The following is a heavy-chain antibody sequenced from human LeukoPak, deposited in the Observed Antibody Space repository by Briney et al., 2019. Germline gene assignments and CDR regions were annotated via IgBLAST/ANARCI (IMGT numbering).Heavy chain of an antibody. D-gene: IGHD6-13*01. CDR1: GFAFSSYG. CDR3: AKCADGIAPRLYYFEY. Sequence: GGSLRLSCAASGFAFSSYGMHWVRQAPGKGLEWVAFIRYDGSNEYYADSVKGQFTISRDNSKNTLYLQMNSLRAEDTAVYYCAKCADGIAPRLYYFEYWGQGTLVTVSS. V-gene: IGHV3-30*02. J-gene: IGHJ4*02. CDR2: IRYDGSNE.